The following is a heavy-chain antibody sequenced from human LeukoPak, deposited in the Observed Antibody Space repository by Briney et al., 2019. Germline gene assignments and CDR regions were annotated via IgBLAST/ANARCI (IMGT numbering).Heavy chain of an antibody. J-gene: IGHJ4*02. CDR3: ARDSHYDSSGYYLDC. CDR1: GGSINSRVYH. CDR2: ITQSGSS. V-gene: IGHV4-31*03. D-gene: IGHD3-22*01. Sequence: PSDTLSLPCTVSGGSINSRVYHWTWIRQFPEKGLHSIGYITQSGSSDYKVSRKSRVSISHGTSKNQFPLQLSSLTAADTALYYCARDSHYDSSGYYLDCWGPGTLVTVS.